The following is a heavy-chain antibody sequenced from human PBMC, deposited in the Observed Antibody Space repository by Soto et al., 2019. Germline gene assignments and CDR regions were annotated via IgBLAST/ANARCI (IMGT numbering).Heavy chain of an antibody. CDR3: ARESGLGGGSYSYYYYGMDV. J-gene: IGHJ6*02. CDR2: ISSSGSTI. Sequence: LRLSCAASGFTFSSYEMNGVRQAPLKGLEWVSYISSSGSTIYYADSVKGRFTISRDNAKNSLYLQMNSLRAEDTAVYYCARESGLGGGSYSYYYYGMDVWGQGTTVTVSS. V-gene: IGHV3-48*03. CDR1: GFTFSSYE. D-gene: IGHD1-26*01.